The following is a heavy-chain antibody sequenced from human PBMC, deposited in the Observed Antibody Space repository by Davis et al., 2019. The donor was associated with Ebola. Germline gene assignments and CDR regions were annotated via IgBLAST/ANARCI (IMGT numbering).Heavy chain of an antibody. D-gene: IGHD6-6*01. CDR2: INHSGST. V-gene: IGHV4-34*01. CDR1: GGSFSGYY. J-gene: IGHJ6*02. CDR3: AREGLVGDYYYGMDV. Sequence: SETLSLTCAVYGGSFSGYYWSWIRQPPGKGLEWIGEINHSGSTNYNPSLKSRVTISVDTSKNQFSLKLSSVTAADTAVYYCAREGLVGDYYYGMDVWGQGTTVTVSS.